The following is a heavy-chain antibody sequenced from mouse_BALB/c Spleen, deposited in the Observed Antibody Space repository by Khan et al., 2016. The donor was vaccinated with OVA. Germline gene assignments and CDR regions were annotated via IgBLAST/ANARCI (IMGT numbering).Heavy chain of an antibody. J-gene: IGHJ4*01. D-gene: IGHD1-1*01. CDR2: VTYSGNT. CDR1: GDSITSGF. Sequence: EVQLVESGPSLVKPSQTLSLTCSVTGDSITSGFWNWIRKFPGNKFEYMGYVTYSGNTYYNPSLKSRISNTRDTSKSQYYLQLNSVTTEDTATYFCARSYGSWAMDYWGQGTSVTVSS. V-gene: IGHV3-8*02. CDR3: ARSYGSWAMDY.